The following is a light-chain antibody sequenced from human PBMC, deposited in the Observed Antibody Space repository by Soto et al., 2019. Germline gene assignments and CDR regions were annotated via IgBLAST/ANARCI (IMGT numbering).Light chain of an antibody. J-gene: IGKJ4*01. CDR3: QQYDSTVPL. V-gene: IGKV4-1*01. Sequence: DIVMTQSPDSLAVSLGERATINCTSSQSIVYNSNNKNYLAWYQQKPGQPPKLLIYWASNLESGVPDRFSGSGSGTDFTLTISSLQAEDVAVYYCQQYDSTVPLFGGGTKVEIK. CDR2: WAS. CDR1: QSIVYNSNNKNY.